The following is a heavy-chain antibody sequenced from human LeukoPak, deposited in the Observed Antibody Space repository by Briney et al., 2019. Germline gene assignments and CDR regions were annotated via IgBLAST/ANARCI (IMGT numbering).Heavy chain of an antibody. D-gene: IGHD3-10*01. V-gene: IGHV3-66*01. CDR1: GFTFSSYS. CDR3: ARVPGAYYDAFDI. CDR2: ISGGGST. Sequence: GGSLRLSCAASGFTFSSYSMNWVRQAPGKGLEWVSLISGGGSTYYADSVKGRFTISRDNSKNTLYLQMNSLRAEDTAVYYCARVPGAYYDAFDIWGQGTMVTVSS. J-gene: IGHJ3*02.